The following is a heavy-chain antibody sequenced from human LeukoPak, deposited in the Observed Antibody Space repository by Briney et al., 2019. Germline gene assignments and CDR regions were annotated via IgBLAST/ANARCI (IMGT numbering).Heavy chain of an antibody. CDR2: ISSSSSYI. J-gene: IGHJ4*02. CDR1: GLTFSSYS. CDR3: ARDGGIGSPFDY. D-gene: IGHD2-15*01. Sequence: GGSLRLSCAASGLTFSSYSMNWVRQAPGKGLEWVSSISSSSSYIYYADSVKGRFTISRDNAKNSLYLQMNSLRAEDTAVYYCARDGGIGSPFDYWGQGTLVTVSS. V-gene: IGHV3-21*01.